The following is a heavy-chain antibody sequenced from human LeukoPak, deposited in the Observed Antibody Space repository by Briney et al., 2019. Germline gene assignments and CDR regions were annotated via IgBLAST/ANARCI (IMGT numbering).Heavy chain of an antibody. CDR2: IYATGST. CDR3: ARGNPYSSAWSFDY. J-gene: IGHJ4*02. CDR1: GGSISSYY. V-gene: IGHV4-4*07. Sequence: SETLSLTCTVSGGSISSYYWNWIRQPAGKGLEWIGRIYATGSTNYNPSLKSRVTMSVDTSKNQFSLKLSSVTAADTAAYYCARGNPYSSAWSFDYWGQGTLVTVSS. D-gene: IGHD6-19*01.